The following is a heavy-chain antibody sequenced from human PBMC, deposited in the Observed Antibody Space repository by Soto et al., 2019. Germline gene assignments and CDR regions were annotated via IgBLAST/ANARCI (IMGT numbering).Heavy chain of an antibody. CDR1: GFTFDDYA. V-gene: IGHV3-9*01. J-gene: IGHJ4*02. Sequence: EVQLVESGGGLVQPGRSLRLSCAASGFTFDDYAMHWVRQAPGKGLEWVSGISWNSGSIGYADSVKGRFTISRDNAKNSLYLPMNSLRSEDTALYYCAKDIGYYLSPLGYFDHWGQGTLVTVSS. CDR2: ISWNSGSI. D-gene: IGHD5-12*01. CDR3: AKDIGYYLSPLGYFDH.